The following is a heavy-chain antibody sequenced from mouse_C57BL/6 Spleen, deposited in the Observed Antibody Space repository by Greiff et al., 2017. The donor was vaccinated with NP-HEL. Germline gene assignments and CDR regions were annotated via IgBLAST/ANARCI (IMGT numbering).Heavy chain of an antibody. D-gene: IGHD4-1*01. J-gene: IGHJ2*01. V-gene: IGHV1-82*01. CDR1: GYAFSSSW. Sequence: VQLQQSGPELVKPGDSVKISCKASGYAFSSSWMNWVKQRPGKGLEWIGRIYPGDGDTNYNGMFKGKATLTADKSSSTAYMQLSSLTSEDSAVYFCARGAGTDYWGQGTTLTVSS. CDR3: ARGAGTDY. CDR2: IYPGDGDT.